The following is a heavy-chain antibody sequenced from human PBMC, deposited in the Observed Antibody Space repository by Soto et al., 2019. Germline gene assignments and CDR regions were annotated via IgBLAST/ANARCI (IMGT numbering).Heavy chain of an antibody. Sequence: ASVKVSCKASGYTFTSYGISWVRQAPGQGLEWMGWISAYNGNTNYAQKLQGRVTMTTDTSTSTAYMELRSLRSDDTAVYYCARESPYYYDSQVSFVLGFYYYGMDVWGQGTTVTVS. D-gene: IGHD3-22*01. CDR1: GYTFTSYG. CDR2: ISAYNGNT. V-gene: IGHV1-18*01. CDR3: ARESPYYYDSQVSFVLGFYYYGMDV. J-gene: IGHJ6*02.